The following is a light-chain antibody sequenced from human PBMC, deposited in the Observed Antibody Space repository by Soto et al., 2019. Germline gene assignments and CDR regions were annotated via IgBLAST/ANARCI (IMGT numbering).Light chain of an antibody. CDR3: QQSYSTPQT. CDR2: DAS. Sequence: IQLTQSPSSLSASVGARVTITCRASQDSTKYLAWYQQKPGKAPNLLIYDASTLHSGVPSRFSGSGSGTDFTLTISSLQPEDVATYYCQQSYSTPQTFGQGTKVDIK. V-gene: IGKV1-39*01. J-gene: IGKJ1*01. CDR1: QDSTKY.